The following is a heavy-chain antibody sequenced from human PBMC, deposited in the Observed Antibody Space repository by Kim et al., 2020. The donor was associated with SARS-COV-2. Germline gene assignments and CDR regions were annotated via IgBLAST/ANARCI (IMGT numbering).Heavy chain of an antibody. Sequence: GGSLRLSCAASGFTFSSYAMSWVRQAPGKGLEWVSAISGSGGSTYYADSVKGRFTISRDNSKNTLYLQMNSLRAEDTAVYYCAKFSHYGSGSYYNSGMDVWGQGTTVTVSS. CDR2: ISGSGGST. V-gene: IGHV3-23*01. J-gene: IGHJ6*02. D-gene: IGHD3-10*01. CDR3: AKFSHYGSGSYYNSGMDV. CDR1: GFTFSSYA.